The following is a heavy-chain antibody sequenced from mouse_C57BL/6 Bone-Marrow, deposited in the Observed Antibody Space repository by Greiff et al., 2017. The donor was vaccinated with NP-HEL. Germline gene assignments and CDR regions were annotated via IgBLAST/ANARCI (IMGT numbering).Heavy chain of an antibody. V-gene: IGHV5-16*01. CDR1: GFTFSDYY. CDR3: ARVGTVVATWAYWYFDV. J-gene: IGHJ1*03. Sequence: EVMLVESEGGLVQPGSSMKLSCTASGFTFSDYYMAWVRQVPEKGLEWVANINYDGSSTYYLDSLYIRFIISRDNAKNILYLQMSSLKSEDTATYYCARVGTVVATWAYWYFDVWGTGTSVTVSS. CDR2: INYDGSST. D-gene: IGHD1-1*01.